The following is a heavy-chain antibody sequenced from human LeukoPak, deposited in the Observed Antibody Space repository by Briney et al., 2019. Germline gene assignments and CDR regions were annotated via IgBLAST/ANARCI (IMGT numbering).Heavy chain of an antibody. V-gene: IGHV4-39*07. CDR3: AREIIGDSGYDS. Sequence: SETLSLTCAVSGASISGSGYYLGWIRQPPGKGLEWIGEIYHSGSTNYNPSLKSRVTISVDKSKNQFSLKLSSVTAADTAVYYCAREIIGDSGYDSWGQGTLVTVSS. CDR2: IYHSGST. J-gene: IGHJ4*02. CDR1: GASISGSGYY. D-gene: IGHD5-12*01.